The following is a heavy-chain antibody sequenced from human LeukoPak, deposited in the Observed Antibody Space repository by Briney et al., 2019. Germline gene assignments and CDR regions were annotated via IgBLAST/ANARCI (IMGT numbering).Heavy chain of an antibody. CDR3: ARNKDGYREGYNSALNCFDP. D-gene: IGHD5-24*01. J-gene: IGHJ5*02. Sequence: GASVKVSCKASGYTFTSYYMHWVRQAPGQGLEWMGIINPSGGSTSYAQKFQGRVTMTRDTSTSTVYMELSSLRSEDTAVYYCARNKDGYREGYNSALNCFDPGGRGTLAT. V-gene: IGHV1-46*01. CDR2: INPSGGST. CDR1: GYTFTSYY.